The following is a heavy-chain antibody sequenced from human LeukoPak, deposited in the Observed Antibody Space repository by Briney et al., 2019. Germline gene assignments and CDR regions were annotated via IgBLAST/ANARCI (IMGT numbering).Heavy chain of an antibody. V-gene: IGHV4-34*01. CDR2: INDSGRT. Sequence: SETLSLTCAVYGGSFSGYYWSWIRQPPGKGLEWIGEINDSGRTNYNPSLRSRVTISVDTSMNQFSLKMRSVTAADTADYYCARGLWFGESRPYYYDYWGQGNLVTVST. J-gene: IGHJ4*02. D-gene: IGHD3-10*01. CDR3: ARGLWFGESRPYYYDY. CDR1: GGSFSGYY.